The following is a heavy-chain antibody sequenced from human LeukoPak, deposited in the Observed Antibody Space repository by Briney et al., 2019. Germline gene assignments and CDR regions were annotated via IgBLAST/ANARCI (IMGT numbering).Heavy chain of an antibody. CDR1: GFTVSNNY. D-gene: IGHD4/OR15-4a*01. V-gene: IGHV3-66*01. CDR2: IYSGGDT. J-gene: IGHJ5*02. Sequence: GGSLRLSCAASGFTVSNNYTNWVRQAPGKGLEWVSLIYSGGDTHYADSAKGRFTISRDSSKNTLYLQMNSLRAEDTAVYYCARDPPAVRTNTYAWGQGTLVTVSS. CDR3: ARDPPAVRTNTYA.